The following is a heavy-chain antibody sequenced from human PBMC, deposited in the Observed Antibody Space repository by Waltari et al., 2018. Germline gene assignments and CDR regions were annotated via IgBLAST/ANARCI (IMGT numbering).Heavy chain of an antibody. CDR2: IRYDGSNK. Sequence: QVQLVESGGGVVQPGGSLRLSCAASGFTFSSYGMHWVRQPPGKGLEWVAFIRYDGSNKYYADSVKGRFTISRDNSKNTLYLQMNSLRAEDTAVYYCAKDPKDYDSSGSDYWGQGTLVTVSS. V-gene: IGHV3-30*02. D-gene: IGHD3-22*01. CDR1: GFTFSSYG. CDR3: AKDPKDYDSSGSDY. J-gene: IGHJ4*02.